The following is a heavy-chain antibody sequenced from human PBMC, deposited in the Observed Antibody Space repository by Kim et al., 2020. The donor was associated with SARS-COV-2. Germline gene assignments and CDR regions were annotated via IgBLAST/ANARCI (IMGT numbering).Heavy chain of an antibody. V-gene: IGHV4-31*03. D-gene: IGHD3-3*01. CDR3: ARGRITICGVDTHFIF. J-gene: IGHJ4*02. CDR2: IYYSGST. CDR1: GGSISSGDYC. Sequence: SETLSLTCTVSGGSISSGDYCWSWIRQHPGKGLEWIGYIYYSGSTNYNPSLKSRVTISADTSKNQFSLKLSTVTAADRAVYFCARGRITICGVDTHFIFWGQRTLVTVPT.